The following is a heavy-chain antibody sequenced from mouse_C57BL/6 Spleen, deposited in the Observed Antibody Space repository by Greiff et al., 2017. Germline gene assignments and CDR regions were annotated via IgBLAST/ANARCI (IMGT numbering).Heavy chain of an antibody. Sequence: VKLQQPGAELVKPGASVKLSCKASGYTFTSYWMHWVKQRPGQGLEWIGMIHPNSGSTNYNEKFKSKATLTVDKSSSTAYMQLSSLTSEDSAVYYCARGGTAQAPFAYWGQGTLVTVSA. CDR2: IHPNSGST. J-gene: IGHJ3*01. CDR1: GYTFTSYW. V-gene: IGHV1-64*01. CDR3: ARGGTAQAPFAY. D-gene: IGHD3-2*02.